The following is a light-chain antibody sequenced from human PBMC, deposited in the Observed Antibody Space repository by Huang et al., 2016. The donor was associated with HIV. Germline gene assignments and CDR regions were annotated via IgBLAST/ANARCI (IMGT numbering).Light chain of an antibody. V-gene: IGKV1D-13*01. CDR1: KGISNP. J-gene: IGKJ4*01. CDR3: QQFNHYPLT. CDR2: DAS. Sequence: QLTQSPSSLSASVGDRVTIPCRARKGISNPLAWYQQKPGKAPKLLIYDASSLQTGAPSRCSGSGSGTDFTLTISSLQPEDCATYYCQQFNHYPLTFGGGTKVEIE.